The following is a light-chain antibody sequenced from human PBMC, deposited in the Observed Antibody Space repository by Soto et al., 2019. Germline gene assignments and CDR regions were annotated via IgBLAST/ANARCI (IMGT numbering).Light chain of an antibody. CDR3: QQYGSSPPT. V-gene: IGKV3-20*01. Sequence: EIVLTQSPGTLSLSLGERATLSCRASQRGSYTFFAWYQQKPAQPASRVLHDAFSRATSIPDRFIGSGSGTGFTLTTIRLEPEDFAVYYCQQYGSSPPTFGGGTKVDIK. CDR1: QRGSYTF. CDR2: DAF. J-gene: IGKJ4*01.